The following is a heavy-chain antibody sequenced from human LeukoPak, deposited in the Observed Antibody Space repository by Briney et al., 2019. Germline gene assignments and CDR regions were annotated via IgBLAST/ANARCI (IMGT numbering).Heavy chain of an antibody. V-gene: IGHV3-21*04. D-gene: IGHD3-22*01. J-gene: IGHJ4*02. CDR1: GFTFSSYS. CDR3: AKGGIDYYDSSGYLGL. Sequence: GGSLRLSCAASGFTFSSYSMNWVRQAPGKGLEWVSSISSSSSYIYYADSVKGRFTISRDNSKNTLYLQMNSLRAEDTAVYYCAKGGIDYYDSSGYLGLWGQGTLVTVSS. CDR2: ISSSSSYI.